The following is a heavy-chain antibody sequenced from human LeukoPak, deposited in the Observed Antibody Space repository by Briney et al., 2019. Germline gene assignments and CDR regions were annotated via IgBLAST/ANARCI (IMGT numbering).Heavy chain of an antibody. Sequence: SETLSLTCTVSGAFVLSGGHYWSWIRKHPGQGLEWIGYIHSSGTTKYKPSLKSRAFISLDASKNQFSLRLTSVTAADTAVYYCTKDLRADDSPLGFDPWGQGTLVTVSS. CDR3: TKDLRADDSPLGFDP. D-gene: IGHD3-16*01. V-gene: IGHV4-31*03. J-gene: IGHJ5*02. CDR1: GAFVLSGGHY. CDR2: IHSSGTT.